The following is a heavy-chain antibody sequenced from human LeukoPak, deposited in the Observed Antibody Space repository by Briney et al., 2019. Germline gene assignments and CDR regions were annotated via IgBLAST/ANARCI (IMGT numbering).Heavy chain of an antibody. CDR2: MSGNEGTT. Sequence: GGSLRVSCAASGFTFSNSAMSWVRQTPGKGLEWVSSMSGNEGTTHYADSVKGRFTISRDNSKNTLYLQMNSLRVEDTAVYYCAKGATFQGYCSSTSCYADYWGQGTLVTVSS. D-gene: IGHD2-2*01. CDR3: AKGATFQGYCSSTSCYADY. CDR1: GFTFSNSA. J-gene: IGHJ4*02. V-gene: IGHV3-23*01.